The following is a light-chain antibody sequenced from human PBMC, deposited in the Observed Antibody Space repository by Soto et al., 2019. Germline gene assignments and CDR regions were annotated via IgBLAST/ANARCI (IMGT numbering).Light chain of an antibody. CDR3: SSNAGSNNVV. V-gene: IGLV2-8*01. Sequence: QSVLTQPPSASGSPGQSVTVSCTGTSSDYVSWYQHHPGKAPKLMIYEVSKRPSGVPDRFSGSKSGNTASLTVSGLQAEDEADYYCSSNAGSNNVVFGGGTQLTVL. CDR2: EVS. CDR1: SSDY. J-gene: IGLJ2*01.